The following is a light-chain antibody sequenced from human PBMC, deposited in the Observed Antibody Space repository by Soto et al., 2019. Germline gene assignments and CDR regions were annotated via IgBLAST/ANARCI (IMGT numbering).Light chain of an antibody. CDR1: QSISSNY. Sequence: EIVLTQYPGILSLSPGERATLACRASQSISSNYLAWYQQKPGQAPRLLIYGTSSRATGIPDRFSGSGSGTDFTLTISRLEPEDFAVYYCQFFGSSRYTFGQGTKLEIK. V-gene: IGKV3-20*01. CDR2: GTS. CDR3: QFFGSSRYT. J-gene: IGKJ2*01.